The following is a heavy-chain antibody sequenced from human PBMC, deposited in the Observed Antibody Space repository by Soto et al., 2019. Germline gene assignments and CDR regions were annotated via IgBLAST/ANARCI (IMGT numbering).Heavy chain of an antibody. CDR3: TTDLQAYCDGITGYAGNYYYDDMDV. V-gene: IGHV3-15*01. CDR2: IKSQDDGGTR. CDR1: GFSFRNAW. D-gene: IGHD2-21*01. J-gene: IGHJ6*02. Sequence: GGSLRLSCAASGFSFRNAWMSWVRQAPGKGLEWVGHIKSQDDGGTRDYAAPVKGRFTISRDDSKNTLFLQMNSLKNEDTAVYFCTTDLQAYCDGITGYAGNYYYDDMDVWGQGTTVTVSS.